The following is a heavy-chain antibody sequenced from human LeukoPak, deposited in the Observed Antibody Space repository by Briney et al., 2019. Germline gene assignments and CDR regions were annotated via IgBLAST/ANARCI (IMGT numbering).Heavy chain of an antibody. CDR2: ISSSGSTI. V-gene: IGHV3-48*03. CDR3: ARDGPYCSGGSCYSGFDY. CDR1: GFTFSSYE. D-gene: IGHD2-15*01. Sequence: GGSLRLSCAASGFTFSSYEMNWVRQAPGKGLEWVSYISSSGSTIYYADSVKGRFTISRDNAKNSLYLQMNSLRAEDTAVYCCARDGPYCSGGSCYSGFDYWGQGTLVTVSS. J-gene: IGHJ4*02.